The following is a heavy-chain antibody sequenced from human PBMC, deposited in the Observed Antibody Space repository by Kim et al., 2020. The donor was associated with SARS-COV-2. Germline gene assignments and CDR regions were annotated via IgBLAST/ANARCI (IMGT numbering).Heavy chain of an antibody. CDR3: ARDVVVVPAADYGMDV. J-gene: IGHJ6*02. D-gene: IGHD2-2*01. Sequence: KVQGRVTMTRETSTNTVYMELSSLRSEDTAVYYCARDVVVVPAADYGMDVWGQGTTVTVSS. V-gene: IGHV1-46*01.